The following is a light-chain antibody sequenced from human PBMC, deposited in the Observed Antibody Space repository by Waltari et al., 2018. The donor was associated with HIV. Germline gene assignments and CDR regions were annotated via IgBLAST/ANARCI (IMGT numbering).Light chain of an antibody. V-gene: IGKV3-15*01. J-gene: IGKJ4*01. CDR2: GAS. CDR3: QQYNNWPPLT. CDR1: QSVYSN. Sequence: EIAMTQSPATLSVSPGDRATLSCRASQSVYSNLAWYQQKPGQAPRLLIYGASTRATGIPDRFSGSGSGTEFTLIINNLQTEDSAIYYCQQYNNWPPLTFGGGTKVEIK.